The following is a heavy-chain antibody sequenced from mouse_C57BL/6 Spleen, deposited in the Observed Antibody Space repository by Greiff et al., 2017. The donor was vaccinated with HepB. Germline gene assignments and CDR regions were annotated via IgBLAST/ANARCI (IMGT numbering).Heavy chain of an antibody. Sequence: IRQPSGKGLEWLAHIYWDDDKRYNPSLKSRLTISKDTSRNQVFLKITSVDTADTATYYCARKNWDVDYYAMDYWGQGTSVTVSS. D-gene: IGHD4-1*01. CDR2: IYWDDDK. CDR3: ARKNWDVDYYAMDY. J-gene: IGHJ4*01. V-gene: IGHV8-12*01.